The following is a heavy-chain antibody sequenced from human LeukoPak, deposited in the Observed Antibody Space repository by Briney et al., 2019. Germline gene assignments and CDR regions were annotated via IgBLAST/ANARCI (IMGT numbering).Heavy chain of an antibody. CDR2: IKEDGSEN. CDR1: GFTFSSYA. CDR3: ARGAWGMDV. Sequence: GGSLRLSCAASGFTFSSYAMSWVRQAPGKGLEWVANIKEDGSENYYVDSVKGRFTISRDNAKNSLYLQMNSLRAEDTAVYYCARGAWGMDVWGQGTTVTVSS. J-gene: IGHJ6*02. V-gene: IGHV3-7*01.